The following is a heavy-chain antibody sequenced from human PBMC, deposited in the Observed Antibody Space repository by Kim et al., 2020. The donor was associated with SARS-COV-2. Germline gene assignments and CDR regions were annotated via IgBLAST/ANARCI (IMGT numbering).Heavy chain of an antibody. J-gene: IGHJ6*02. CDR3: ARDANLQLERHYYYYGMDV. CDR1: GGSVSSGSYY. Sequence: SETLSLTCTVSGGSVSSGSYYWSWIRQPPGKGLEWIGYIYYSGSTNYNPSLKSRVTISVDTSKNQFSLKLSSVTAADTAVYYCARDANLQLERHYYYYGMDVWGQGTTVTVSS. CDR2: IYYSGST. D-gene: IGHD1-1*01. V-gene: IGHV4-61*01.